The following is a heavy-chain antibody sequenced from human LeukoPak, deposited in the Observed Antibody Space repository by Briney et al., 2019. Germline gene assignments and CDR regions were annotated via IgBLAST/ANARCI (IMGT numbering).Heavy chain of an antibody. Sequence: ASETLSLTCTVSGYSISSGYFWGWIRQPPGKGLEWIGSTYHSGSIYHNPSLKSRVTISLDTSRNQFSLKLYSVTAADTAVYYCARDPYCSGGSCYPFDYWGQGTLVTVSS. CDR3: ARDPYCSGGSCYPFDY. J-gene: IGHJ4*02. CDR2: TYHSGSI. V-gene: IGHV4-38-2*02. D-gene: IGHD2-15*01. CDR1: GYSISSGYF.